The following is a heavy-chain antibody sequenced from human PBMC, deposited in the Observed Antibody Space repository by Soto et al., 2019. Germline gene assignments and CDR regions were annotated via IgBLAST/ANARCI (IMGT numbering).Heavy chain of an antibody. V-gene: IGHV3-30*18. CDR2: ISYDGSNK. CDR3: AKEQYYYDSSGYSSPVPGAFDI. CDR1: GFTFSSYG. D-gene: IGHD3-22*01. Sequence: PGGSLRLSCAASGFTFSSYGMHWVRQAPGKGLEWVAVISYDGSNKYYADSAKGRFTISRDNSKNTLYLQMNSLRAEDTAVYYCAKEQYYYDSSGYSSPVPGAFDIWGQGTMVTVSS. J-gene: IGHJ3*02.